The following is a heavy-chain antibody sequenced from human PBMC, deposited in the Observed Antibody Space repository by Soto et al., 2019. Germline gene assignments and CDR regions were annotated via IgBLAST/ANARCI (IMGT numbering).Heavy chain of an antibody. J-gene: IGHJ4*02. CDR2: VYHSASA. V-gene: IGHV4-4*02. CDR3: ARDYDYRVEDG. Sequence: QVQLQESGPGLVKPSGTLSLTCAVSGASIKRRNWWSWVRQPPGKGLEWIGEVYHSASATYNPSLKSRVTISVDKSKNQFSLELTSVTAADTAVYYCARDYDYRVEDGWGQGILVTVSS. CDR1: GASIKRRNW. D-gene: IGHD3-10*01.